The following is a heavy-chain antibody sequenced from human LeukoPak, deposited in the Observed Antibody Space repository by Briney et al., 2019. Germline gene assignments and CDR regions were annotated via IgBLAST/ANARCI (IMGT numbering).Heavy chain of an antibody. CDR2: ISGSGGST. CDR1: GFTFSSYA. V-gene: IGHV3-23*01. D-gene: IGHD3-10*01. J-gene: IGHJ4*02. Sequence: GGSLRLSCAASGFTFSSYAMSWVRQAPGKGREGVSAISGSGGSTYYAASVKGRFTISRDNSKNTLYLQMNSLRAEDTAVYYCAKSMVRGVIIGTFDYWGQGTLVTVSS. CDR3: AKSMVRGVIIGTFDY.